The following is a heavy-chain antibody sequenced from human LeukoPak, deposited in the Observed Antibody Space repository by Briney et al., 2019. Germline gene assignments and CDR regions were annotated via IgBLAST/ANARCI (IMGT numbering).Heavy chain of an antibody. D-gene: IGHD2-2*01. CDR1: GYTFAKYA. CDR3: ARSILVVPVASHYNYGVDF. Sequence: ASVTVSCKASGYTFAKYAIHWVRQAPGQRLEWMGWINAGNGDTRYSQKFQGGVTLTRDTSASTAYMELSSLRSEDTAVYYCARSILVVPVASHYNYGVDFWGQGTTVTVSS. J-gene: IGHJ6*02. V-gene: IGHV1-3*01. CDR2: INAGNGDT.